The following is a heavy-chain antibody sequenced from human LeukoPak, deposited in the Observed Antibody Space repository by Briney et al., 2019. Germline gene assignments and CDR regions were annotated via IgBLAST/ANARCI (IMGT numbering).Heavy chain of an antibody. CDR2: ISSSSSYI. D-gene: IGHD3-10*01. CDR3: ARECCYGSGSYQYYFDY. CDR1: GFTFSSYS. Sequence: GGSLRLSCAASGFTFSSYSMNWVRQAPGKGLEWVSSISSSSSYIYYADSVKGRFTISRDDAKNSLYLQMNSLRAEDTAVYYCARECCYGSGSYQYYFDYWGQGTLVTVSS. J-gene: IGHJ4*02. V-gene: IGHV3-21*01.